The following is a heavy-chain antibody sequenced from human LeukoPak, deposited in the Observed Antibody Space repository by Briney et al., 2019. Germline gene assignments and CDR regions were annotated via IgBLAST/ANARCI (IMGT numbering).Heavy chain of an antibody. J-gene: IGHJ4*02. CDR1: GGSISSYY. Sequence: SETLSLTCTVSGGSISSYYWSWIRQPVGKGLEWIGRIYTSGSTNYNPSLKSRVTMSVDTSKNQFSLKLSSVTAADTAVYYCARDGYSSSWHFFDYWGQGTLVTVSS. CDR3: ARDGYSSSWHFFDY. V-gene: IGHV4-4*07. CDR2: IYTSGST. D-gene: IGHD6-13*01.